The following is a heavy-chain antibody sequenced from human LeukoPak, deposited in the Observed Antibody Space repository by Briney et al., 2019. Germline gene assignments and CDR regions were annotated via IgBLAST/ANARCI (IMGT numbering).Heavy chain of an antibody. V-gene: IGHV3-30*18. CDR3: AKDIAVAGSYYYGMDA. J-gene: IGHJ6*02. Sequence: PGGSLRLSCAASGFTFSSYGMHWVRQAPGKGLEWVSFISYDENSKHYADSVKGRFTISRDNSKNTLYLQMNSLRAEDTAVYYCAKDIAVAGSYYYGMDAWGQGTTVTVSS. CDR1: GFTFSSYG. CDR2: ISYDENSK. D-gene: IGHD6-19*01.